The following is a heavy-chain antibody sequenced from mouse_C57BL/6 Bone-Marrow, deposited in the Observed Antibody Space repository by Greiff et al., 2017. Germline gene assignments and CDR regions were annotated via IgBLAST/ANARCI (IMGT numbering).Heavy chain of an antibody. V-gene: IGHV5-6*02. J-gene: IGHJ4*01. CDR1: GFTFSSYG. D-gene: IGHD2-2*01. CDR3: ARRVYYAYDGLMDY. CDR2: ISSGGSYT. Sequence: EVMLVESGGDLVKPGGSLKLSCAASGFTFSSYGMSWVRQTPDKRLEWVATISSGGSYTYYPDSVKGRFTISSDNAKNTLYLQMSSLKSEDTAMYYCARRVYYAYDGLMDYGGQGTSATVSS.